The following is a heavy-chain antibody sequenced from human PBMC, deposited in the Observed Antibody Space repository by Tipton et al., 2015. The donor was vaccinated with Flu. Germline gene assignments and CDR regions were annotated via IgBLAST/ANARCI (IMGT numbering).Heavy chain of an antibody. CDR3: ARGCRGRGPICYIRFDY. CDR2: MDPDSGNT. V-gene: IGHV1-8*03. J-gene: IGHJ4*02. CDR1: GYTFSNYD. D-gene: IGHD2-8*01. Sequence: QVQLVQSGAEVKKPGASVKVSCKASGYTFSNYDINWVRQATGQGLEWVGWMDPDSGNTGYAQKFQGRLTITRDTAISTAYMELSSLRSEDTAVYYCARGCRGRGPICYIRFDYWGQGTLVTVSS.